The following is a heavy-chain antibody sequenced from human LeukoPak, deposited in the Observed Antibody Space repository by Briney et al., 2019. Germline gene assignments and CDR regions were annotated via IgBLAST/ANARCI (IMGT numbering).Heavy chain of an antibody. D-gene: IGHD7-27*01. CDR3: ARHVPPKLGTFDY. CDR2: IYYSGST. CDR1: GGSISSSSYY. Sequence: KPSETLSLTCTVSGGSISSSSYYWGWIRQQPGKGLERIGSIYYSGSTYYNPSRKRRITISVDTSKNEFSLKLSSVTAADTAVYYCARHVPPKLGTFDYWGQGTLVTVSS. J-gene: IGHJ4*02. V-gene: IGHV4-39*01.